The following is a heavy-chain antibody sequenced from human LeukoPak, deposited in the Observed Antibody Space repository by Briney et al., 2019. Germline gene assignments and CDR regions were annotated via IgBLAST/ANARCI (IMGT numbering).Heavy chain of an antibody. V-gene: IGHV1-2*02. Sequence: ASVKVSCKASGYTFTGNYMHWVRQAPGQGLEWTGWINPNSGGTNYAQKFQGRVTMTRDTSISTAYMELSRLRSDDTTVYYCARDRFILSYCSSTSCYTPDAFDIWGQGTMVTVSS. CDR3: ARDRFILSYCSSTSCYTPDAFDI. D-gene: IGHD2-2*02. J-gene: IGHJ3*02. CDR1: GYTFTGNY. CDR2: INPNSGGT.